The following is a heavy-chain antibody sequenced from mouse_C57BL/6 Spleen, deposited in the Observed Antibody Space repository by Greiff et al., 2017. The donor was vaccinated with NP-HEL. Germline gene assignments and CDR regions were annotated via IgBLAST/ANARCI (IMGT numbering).Heavy chain of an antibody. Sequence: VQLQQPGAELVKPGASVKMSCKASGYTFTSYWITWVKQRPGQGLEWIGDIYPGSGSTNYNEKFKSKATLTVDTSSSTAYMQLSSLTSEDSAVYDCARWDGSSYVRYYFDYWGQGTTLTVSS. CDR2: IYPGSGST. V-gene: IGHV1-55*01. CDR3: ARWDGSSYVRYYFDY. J-gene: IGHJ2*01. D-gene: IGHD1-1*01. CDR1: GYTFTSYW.